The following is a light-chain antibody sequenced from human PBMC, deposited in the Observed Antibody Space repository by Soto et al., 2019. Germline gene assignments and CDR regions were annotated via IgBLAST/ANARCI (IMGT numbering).Light chain of an antibody. J-gene: IGKJ2*01. CDR3: MQSLQTPPT. CDR2: LCS. V-gene: IGKV2-28*01. CDR1: QSLLHNNGYNY. Sequence: DIVMTQSPLSLPVTPGEPASISCRSSQSLLHNNGYNYLDWYLQKPGQSPQLLIYLCSNRASGVPDRFSGSGSGTDFTLKISRVEAEDVGVYYCMQSLQTPPTFSKGTKL.